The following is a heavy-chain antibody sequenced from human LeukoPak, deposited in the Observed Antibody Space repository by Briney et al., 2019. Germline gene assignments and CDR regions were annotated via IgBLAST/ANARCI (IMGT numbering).Heavy chain of an antibody. D-gene: IGHD3-3*01. CDR2: ISGSGGST. V-gene: IGHV3-23*01. J-gene: IGHJ4*02. Sequence: GGSLRLSCAASGFTFSSYAMSWVRQAPGKGLEWVSAISGSGGSTYYADSVKGRFTISRDNSKNTLYLQMNSLRAEDTAVYYCAKVIDFWSGYYTGFDYWGQGTLVIVSS. CDR3: AKVIDFWSGYYTGFDY. CDR1: GFTFSSYA.